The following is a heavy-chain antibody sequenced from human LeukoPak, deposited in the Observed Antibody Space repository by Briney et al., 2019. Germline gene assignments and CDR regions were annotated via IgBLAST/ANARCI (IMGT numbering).Heavy chain of an antibody. D-gene: IGHD5-12*01. CDR2: ISYDGSAT. CDR3: AKPPGLRRLDP. Sequence: TGGSLRLSCIASGFTFSTYPMHWVRQAPGKGLEWVAVISYDGSATSYAESVKGRFTISRDNSKNTLYLQMNSLRAEDTAVYYCAKPPGLRRLDPWGQGTLVTVSS. CDR1: GFTFSTYP. J-gene: IGHJ5*02. V-gene: IGHV3-30*04.